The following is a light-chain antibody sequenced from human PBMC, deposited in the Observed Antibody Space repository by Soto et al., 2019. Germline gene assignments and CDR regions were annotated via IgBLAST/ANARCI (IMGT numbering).Light chain of an antibody. CDR2: SAS. V-gene: IGKV3-20*01. CDR1: QSVSSSS. CDR3: QQYGTSPPWT. J-gene: IGKJ1*01. Sequence: EIVLTQSPGTLSLSPGERAILSCRASQSVSSSSLAWYQQKPGQAPRLLIYSASSRATGIPDRFSGSGSGTDFTLTISRLEPEDFAVYYCQQYGTSPPWTFGQGTKVEIK.